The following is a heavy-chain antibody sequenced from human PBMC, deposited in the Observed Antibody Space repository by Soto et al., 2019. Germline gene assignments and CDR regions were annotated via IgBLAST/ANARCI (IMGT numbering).Heavy chain of an antibody. CDR1: GGSISSYY. CDR2: IYYSGST. D-gene: IGHD3-10*01. CDR3: ARVWGGAFDI. V-gene: IGHV4-59*01. Sequence: SETLSLTCTVSGGSISSYYWCWIRQPPGKGLERIGYIYYSGSTNYSPSLKSRVTILVDTSKNLFSLKLSSVIAADTAVYYCARVWGGAFDIWGQGTMVTVSS. J-gene: IGHJ3*02.